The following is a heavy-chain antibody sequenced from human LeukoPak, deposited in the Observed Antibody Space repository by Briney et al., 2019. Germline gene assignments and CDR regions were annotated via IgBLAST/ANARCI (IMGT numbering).Heavy chain of an antibody. Sequence: SETLSLTCAVYGGSFSGYYWSWIRQPPGKGLEWIGEINHSGSTNYNPSLKSRVTISVDTSKNQFSLKLSSVTAADTAVYYCARTAAAGHFDYWGQGTLVTVSS. J-gene: IGHJ4*02. CDR2: INHSGST. D-gene: IGHD6-13*01. CDR1: GGSFSGYY. V-gene: IGHV4-34*01. CDR3: ARTAAAGHFDY.